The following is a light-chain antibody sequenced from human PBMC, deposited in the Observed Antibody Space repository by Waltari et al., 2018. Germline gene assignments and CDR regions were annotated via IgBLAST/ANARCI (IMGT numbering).Light chain of an antibody. Sequence: SYAQPQPPSVSVPPGRPARLTCSGYDFGATYACWYQPKPGQSPVLVIYQDSKRPSGTPERFSGSNSGNTATLTISGTQAMDEADYYGQAWDSSTASNYVFGTGTKVTVL. V-gene: IGLV3-1*01. CDR3: QAWDSSTASNYV. CDR2: QDS. CDR1: DFGATY. J-gene: IGLJ1*01.